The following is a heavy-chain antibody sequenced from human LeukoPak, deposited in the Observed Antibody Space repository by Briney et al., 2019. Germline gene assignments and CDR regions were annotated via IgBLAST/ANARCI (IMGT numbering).Heavy chain of an antibody. D-gene: IGHD6-19*01. CDR1: GFTFSSYG. Sequence: GGSLRLSCAASGFTFSSYGMSWVRQAPGKGLEWVSAISGSGGSTYYADSVKGRFTISRDNSNNTLYLQMNSLRAEDTAVYYCAKPRSQYSSGWVDYWGQRTLVTVSS. V-gene: IGHV3-23*01. CDR3: AKPRSQYSSGWVDY. J-gene: IGHJ4*02. CDR2: ISGSGGST.